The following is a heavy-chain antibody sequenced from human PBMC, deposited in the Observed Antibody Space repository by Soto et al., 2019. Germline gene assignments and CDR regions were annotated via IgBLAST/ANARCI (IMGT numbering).Heavy chain of an antibody. J-gene: IGHJ5*02. Sequence: PGESLKISCKGSGYSFTSYWISWVRQMPGKGLEWMGRIDPSDSYTNYSPSFQGHVTISADKSISTAYLQWSSLKASDTAMYYCARHVPSGGSSTWFDPWGQGTLVTVSS. D-gene: IGHD2-2*01. CDR3: ARHVPSGGSSTWFDP. CDR2: IDPSDSYT. CDR1: GYSFTSYW. V-gene: IGHV5-10-1*01.